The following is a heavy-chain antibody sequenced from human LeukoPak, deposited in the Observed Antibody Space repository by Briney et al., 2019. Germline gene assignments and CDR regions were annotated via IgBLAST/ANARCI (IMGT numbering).Heavy chain of an antibody. CDR2: ISGSGGST. V-gene: IGHV3-23*01. CDR1: GFTFSSNA. Sequence: PGGSQRLSCAASGFTFSSNAMSWVRQAPGKGLEWVSGISGSGGSTCYADSVKGRFTISRDNSKNTLYLQMNSLRAEDTAVYYCAKPRGSTFNYYFDYWGQGTLVTVSS. D-gene: IGHD5-24*01. J-gene: IGHJ4*02. CDR3: AKPRGSTFNYYFDY.